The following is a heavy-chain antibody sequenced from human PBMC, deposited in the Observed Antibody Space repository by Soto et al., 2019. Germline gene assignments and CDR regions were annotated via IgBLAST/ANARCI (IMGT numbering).Heavy chain of an antibody. Sequence: RSLTCTVSGGSISSYYWSWIRQPPGKGLEWIGYIYYSGSTNYNPSLKSRVTISVDTSKNQFSLKLSSVTAADTAVYYCARDRPYRSRATGRGNWFDPWGQGTLVTVSS. CDR2: IYYSGST. CDR3: ARDRPYRSRATGRGNWFDP. D-gene: IGHD6-19*01. J-gene: IGHJ5*02. V-gene: IGHV4-59*01. CDR1: GGSISSYY.